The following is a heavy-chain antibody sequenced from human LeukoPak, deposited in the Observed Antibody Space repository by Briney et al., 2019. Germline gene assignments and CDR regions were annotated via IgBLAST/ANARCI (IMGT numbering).Heavy chain of an antibody. D-gene: IGHD2-21*02. J-gene: IGHJ3*01. V-gene: IGHV4-39*07. CDR1: GGSISTSSYY. CDR3: ARYARVTAKGFDL. CDR2: VYYSGST. Sequence: PSETLSLTCTVSGGSISTSSYYWGWIRQPPGKGLEWIGSVYYSGSTYYSPSLKTRVTMSVDTSKNQFSLKLSSVTAADTAVYYCARYARVTAKGFDLWGQGTMVTVSS.